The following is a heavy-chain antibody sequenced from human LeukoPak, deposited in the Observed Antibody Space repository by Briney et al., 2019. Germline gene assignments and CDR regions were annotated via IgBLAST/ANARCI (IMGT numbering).Heavy chain of an antibody. D-gene: IGHD3-22*01. V-gene: IGHV1-46*01. CDR3: ARDLYDSSGYLPGYFDY. CDR1: GYTFTSYY. Sequence: GASVKVSCKASGYTFTSYYMHWVRQAPGQGLEWMGIINPSGGSTSYAQKFQGRVTMTRDMSTSTVYMELSSLRSEDAAVYYCARDLYDSSGYLPGYFDYWGRGTLVTVSS. J-gene: IGHJ4*02. CDR2: INPSGGST.